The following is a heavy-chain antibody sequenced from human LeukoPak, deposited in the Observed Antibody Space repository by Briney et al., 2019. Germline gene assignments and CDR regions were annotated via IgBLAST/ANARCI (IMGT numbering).Heavy chain of an antibody. CDR1: GVSITSYS. Sequence: SETLSLTCSVSGVSITSYSWNWIRQPPGKGLEWIGHIYNSETPSYNPSLKSRVTISKDTSKNQFSLELSSVTAADTAVYYCATSPDYYYYGMDVWGQGTTVTVPS. CDR2: IYNSETP. J-gene: IGHJ6*02. V-gene: IGHV4-59*01. CDR3: ATSPDYYYYGMDV. D-gene: IGHD1/OR15-1a*01.